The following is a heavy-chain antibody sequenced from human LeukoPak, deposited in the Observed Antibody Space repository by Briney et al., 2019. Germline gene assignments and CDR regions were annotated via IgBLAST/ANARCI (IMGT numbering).Heavy chain of an antibody. V-gene: IGHV1-46*01. J-gene: IGHJ6*02. Sequence: GASVKVSCKASVYTFTSYYMHWVRQAPGQGLEWMGIINPSGGSTSYAQNFQGRVTMTRDTSTSTVYMELSSLRSEDTAVYYCARDKGDGSGTNPYYYYYYYGMDVWGQGTTVTVSS. CDR2: INPSGGST. CDR3: ARDKGDGSGTNPYYYYYYYGMDV. CDR1: VYTFTSYY. D-gene: IGHD3-10*01.